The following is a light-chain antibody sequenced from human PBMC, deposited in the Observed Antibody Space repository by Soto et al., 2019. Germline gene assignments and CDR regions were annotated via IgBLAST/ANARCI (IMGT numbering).Light chain of an antibody. Sequence: EIVLTQSPVTLSLSPGEGATLSCKSSQSIDTNLGWYQQKPGQVPRLLIYDASLRATGIPARFSGSGSETDFTLTISSLEPEDSAVYYCQQRSNWPSLTFGGGTKVDIK. CDR1: QSIDTN. CDR2: DAS. J-gene: IGKJ4*01. V-gene: IGKV3-11*01. CDR3: QQRSNWPSLT.